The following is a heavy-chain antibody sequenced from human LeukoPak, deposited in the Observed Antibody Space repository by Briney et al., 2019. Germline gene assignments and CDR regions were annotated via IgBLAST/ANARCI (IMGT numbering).Heavy chain of an antibody. V-gene: IGHV1-2*02. Sequence: ASVKVSCKASGYTFTGYYMHWVRQAPGQGLEWMGWINPNSGGTNYAQKFQGRVTMTRDTSISTAYMELSRLRSDDTAVYYCARSSARIVATSLLHYWGQGTLVTVSS. D-gene: IGHD5-12*01. CDR2: INPNSGGT. CDR1: GYTFTGYY. J-gene: IGHJ4*02. CDR3: ARSSARIVATSLLHY.